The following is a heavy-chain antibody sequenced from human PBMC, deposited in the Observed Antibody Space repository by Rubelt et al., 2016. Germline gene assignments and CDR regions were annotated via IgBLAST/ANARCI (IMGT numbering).Heavy chain of an antibody. V-gene: IGHV4-34*01. D-gene: IGHD1-26*01. Sequence: QVQLQQWGAGLLKPSETLSLTCAVYGGSFSGYYWSWIRQPPGKGLEWIGEINHSGSTNYNPSLKSRVTISVDPSKNHFSLKLSSGTAADTAVYYFARRGRYRGSSYCYFDLWGRGTLVTVSS. J-gene: IGHJ2*01. CDR2: INHSGST. CDR1: GGSFSGYY. CDR3: ARRGRYRGSSYCYFDL.